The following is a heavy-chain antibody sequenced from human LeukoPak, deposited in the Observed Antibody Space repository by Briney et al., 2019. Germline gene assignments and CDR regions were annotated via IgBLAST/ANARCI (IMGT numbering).Heavy chain of an antibody. D-gene: IGHD6-6*01. CDR3: AREVAAARPFGFDP. CDR1: GYTFTGYY. J-gene: IGHJ5*02. V-gene: IGHV1-2*02. CDR2: INPNSGGT. Sequence: ASVKVSCKASGYTFTGYYMHWVRQAPGQGLEWMGWINPNSGGTNYAQKFQGRVTMTGDTSISTAYMELSRLRSDDTAVYYCAREVAAARPFGFDPWGQGTLVTVSS.